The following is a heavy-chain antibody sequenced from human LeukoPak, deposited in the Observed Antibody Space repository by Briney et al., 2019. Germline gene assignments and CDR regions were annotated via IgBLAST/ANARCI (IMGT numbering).Heavy chain of an antibody. J-gene: IGHJ2*01. CDR2: IYSGGST. CDR3: ARSGRTTVTPGGFDL. Sequence: DPGGSLRLSCAASGFTVSSNYMSWVRQAPGKGLEWVSVIYSGGSTYYADSVKGRFTISRDNSKNTLYLQMNSLRAEDTAVYYCARSGRTTVTPGGFDLWGRGTLVTVSS. V-gene: IGHV3-66*01. CDR1: GFTVSSNY. D-gene: IGHD4-17*01.